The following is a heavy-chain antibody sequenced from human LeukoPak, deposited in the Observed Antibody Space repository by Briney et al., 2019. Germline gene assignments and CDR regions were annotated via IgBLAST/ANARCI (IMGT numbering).Heavy chain of an antibody. J-gene: IGHJ4*02. CDR1: GGSFSGYY. V-gene: IGHV4-34*01. CDR3: ARSPMIVVVPTYYFDY. Sequence: PSETLSLTCAVYGGSFSGYYWSWIRQPPGKGLEWIGEINHSGSTNYNPSLKSRVTISVDTSKNQFSLKLSSVTAADTAVYYCARSPMIVVVPTYYFDYWGQGTLVTVSS. D-gene: IGHD3-22*01. CDR2: INHSGST.